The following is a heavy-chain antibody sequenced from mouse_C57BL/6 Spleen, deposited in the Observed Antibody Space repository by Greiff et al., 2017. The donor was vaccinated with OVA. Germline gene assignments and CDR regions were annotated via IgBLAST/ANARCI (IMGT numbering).Heavy chain of an antibody. J-gene: IGHJ2*01. Sequence: VQLQQSGAELVRPGASVTLSCKASGYTFTDYEMHWVKQTPVHGLEWIGAIDPETGGTAYNQKFKGKAILTADKSSSTAYMELRSLTSEDSAVYYCTRGVLRGYYFDYWGQGTTLTVSS. CDR2: IDPETGGT. CDR3: TRGVLRGYYFDY. CDR1: GYTFTDYE. D-gene: IGHD1-1*02. V-gene: IGHV1-15*01.